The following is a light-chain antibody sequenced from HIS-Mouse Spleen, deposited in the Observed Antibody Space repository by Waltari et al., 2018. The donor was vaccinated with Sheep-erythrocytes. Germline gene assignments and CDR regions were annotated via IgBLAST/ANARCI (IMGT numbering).Light chain of an antibody. CDR1: SSDVRGYNY. CDR2: DVS. Sequence: QSALTQPASLSGSPGQSPPISCTGTSSDVRGYNYVCGHQQHPGKAPKLMIYDVSNRPSGVSNRFSGSKSGNTASLTISGLQAEDEADYYCSSYTSSSPYVFGTGTKVTVL. V-gene: IGLV2-14*03. J-gene: IGLJ1*01. CDR3: SSYTSSSPYV.